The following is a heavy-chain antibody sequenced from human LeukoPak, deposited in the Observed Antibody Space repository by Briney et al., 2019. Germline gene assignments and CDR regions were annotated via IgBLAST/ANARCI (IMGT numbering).Heavy chain of an antibody. CDR1: GGSITSYF. CDR2: IYHSGTT. D-gene: IGHD2/OR15-2a*01. J-gene: IGHJ1*01. Sequence: SETLSLTCTVSGGSITSYFWSWIRQPPGKGLEWIGYIYHSGTTNYNPPLQSRVTISVATSKSQFYLRLSSVTAADTAVYYCAQKAPFSPSYSQHWGQGTLVTVSS. V-gene: IGHV4-59*01. CDR3: AQKAPFSPSYSQH.